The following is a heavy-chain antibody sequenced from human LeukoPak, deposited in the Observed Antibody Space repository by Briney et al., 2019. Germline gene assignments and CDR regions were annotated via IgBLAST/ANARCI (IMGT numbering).Heavy chain of an antibody. Sequence: GGSLRLSCAASGFTFSSYSMNWVRQAPGKGLEWVSSISSSSSYIYYADSVKGRFTISRDNAKNSLYLQMNSLRAEDTAVYYCASIAAAARKKDYYYYMDVWGKGTTVTVSS. J-gene: IGHJ6*03. CDR3: ASIAAAARKKDYYYYMDV. CDR1: GFTFSSYS. D-gene: IGHD6-13*01. V-gene: IGHV3-21*01. CDR2: ISSSSSYI.